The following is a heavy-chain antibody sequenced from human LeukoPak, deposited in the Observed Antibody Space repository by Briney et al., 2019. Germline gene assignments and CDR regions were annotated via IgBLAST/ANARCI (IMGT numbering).Heavy chain of an antibody. CDR2: INPNSGGT. Sequence: ASVKVSCKASGYTFIYYYNYWVRQAPGQGLEWMGWINPNSGGTNYAQKFQGRVTMTRDTSITTAFMELSRLRPDDTAVYYCAREGYCNGGNCPVEHWGQGTLVTVSS. J-gene: IGHJ4*02. CDR1: GYTFIYYY. D-gene: IGHD2-15*01. CDR3: AREGYCNGGNCPVEH. V-gene: IGHV1-2*02.